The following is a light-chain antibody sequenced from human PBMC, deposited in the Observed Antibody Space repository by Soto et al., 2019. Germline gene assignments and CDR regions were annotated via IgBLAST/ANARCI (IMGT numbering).Light chain of an antibody. V-gene: IGKV1-39*01. J-gene: IGKJ1*01. CDR2: AAS. Sequence: DIQMTQYPSSLSASVGDRVTITCRANQNIWSYLVWYQHKLGQAPRLLIHAASTLASGVPSRFSGSESGTDFTRTISGLEHEDSANYYCQQSYKTPWTFGQGTKVEIK. CDR1: QNIWSY. CDR3: QQSYKTPWT.